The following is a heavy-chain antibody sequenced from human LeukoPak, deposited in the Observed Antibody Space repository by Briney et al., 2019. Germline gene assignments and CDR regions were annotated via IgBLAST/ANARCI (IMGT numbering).Heavy chain of an antibody. CDR3: ARVSSTFVSHRREQQNWFDP. CDR1: NYSISNDYY. CDR2: VHHSGYS. D-gene: IGHD1/OR15-1a*01. V-gene: IGHV4-38-2*02. J-gene: IGHJ5*02. Sequence: SQTLSLTCTVSNYSISNDYYWGWIRQPPGKGLEWIGNVHHSGYSYYNPSLKSRVTISVDTFKNQFSLRLSSVTAADTAMYYCARVSSTFVSHRREQQNWFDPWGQGTLVSVSS.